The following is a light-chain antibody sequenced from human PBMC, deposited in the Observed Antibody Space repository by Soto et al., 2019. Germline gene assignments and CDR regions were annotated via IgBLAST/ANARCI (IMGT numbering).Light chain of an antibody. J-gene: IGKJ5*01. CDR1: QYVSNK. V-gene: IGKV3-15*01. CDR2: GAS. CDR3: KQYKEWPPFT. Sequence: EIVMTQSPATLSVSPGETVTLSCRASQYVSNKVAWYQQKPGQAPSLLILGASTRATGVPARFSGSGSGTEFTLSISSLQSEDFAVYYCKQYKEWPPFTFGQGTRLEIK.